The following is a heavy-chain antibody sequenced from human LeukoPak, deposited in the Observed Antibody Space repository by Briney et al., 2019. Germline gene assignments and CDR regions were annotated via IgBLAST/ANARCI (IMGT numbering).Heavy chain of an antibody. CDR2: ISHRGST. Sequence: SETQSLTCSVGGDYINNGGHYWSWIRQPPGKALEYIGYISHRGSTYYNPSLKSRLTISVDGSRNQFSLKLRSVTAADTAVYYCARSEDSGSYFSFDYWGQGTLVTVSS. CDR3: ARSEDSGSYFSFDY. V-gene: IGHV4-30-2*01. D-gene: IGHD1-26*01. CDR1: GDYINNGGHY. J-gene: IGHJ4*02.